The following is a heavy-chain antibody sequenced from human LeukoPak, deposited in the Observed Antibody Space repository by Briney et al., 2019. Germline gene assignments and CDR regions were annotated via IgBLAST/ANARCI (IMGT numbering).Heavy chain of an antibody. V-gene: IGHV4-59*12. CDR3: ARDSSPNWFDP. CDR1: GGSISNYY. D-gene: IGHD6-13*01. CDR2: IYYSGST. J-gene: IGHJ5*02. Sequence: SETLSLTCTVSGGSISNYYWSWIRQPPGKGLAWIGYIYYSGSTNYNPSLKSRVTMSVDTSKNQFSLKLSSVTAADTAVYYCARDSSPNWFDPWGQGTLVTVSS.